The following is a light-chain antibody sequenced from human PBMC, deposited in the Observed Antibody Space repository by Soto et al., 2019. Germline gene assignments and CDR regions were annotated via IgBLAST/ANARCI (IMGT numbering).Light chain of an antibody. CDR2: DDS. Sequence: SYELTQPPSVSVAPGQTARNTCGGNNIGSTCVHWYQQEPGQAPVLVVYDDSDRPSGIPERFSGSNSVNTANLTISRGEAGDEADYYCQVWYSSSYHHVVFGGGTKLTVL. J-gene: IGLJ2*01. CDR1: NIGSTC. V-gene: IGLV3-21*02. CDR3: QVWYSSSYHHVV.